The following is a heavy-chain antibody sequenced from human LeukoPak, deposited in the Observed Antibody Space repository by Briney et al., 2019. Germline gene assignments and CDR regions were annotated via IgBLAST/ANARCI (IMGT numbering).Heavy chain of an antibody. J-gene: IGHJ4*02. CDR2: IWYDGSNK. Sequence: GGSLRLSCAAPGFTFSSYGMHWVRQAPGKGLEWVAVIWYDGSNKYYADSVKGRFTISRDNSKSTLYLQMDSLRAEDTAVYYCAKCGNSGCHLIDYWGQGTLVTVSS. CDR1: GFTFSSYG. CDR3: AKCGNSGCHLIDY. V-gene: IGHV3-33*06. D-gene: IGHD5-12*01.